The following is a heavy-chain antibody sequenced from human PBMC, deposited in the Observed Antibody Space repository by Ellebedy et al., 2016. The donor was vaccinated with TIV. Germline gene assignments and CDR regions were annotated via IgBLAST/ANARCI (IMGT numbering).Heavy chain of an antibody. D-gene: IGHD2-15*01. CDR1: GGSLSRNY. V-gene: IGHV4-59*01. J-gene: IGHJ4*02. CDR3: ARDCSGGTCFSGGVDY. CDR2: IYYNGRT. Sequence: SETLSLXXTVSGGSLSRNYWSWIRQPPKKGLEWIGDIYYNGRTNYNPSLKSRVTISLLTSKNQFSLKLTSVTAADTAVYYCARDCSGGTCFSGGVDYWGQGTLVTVSS.